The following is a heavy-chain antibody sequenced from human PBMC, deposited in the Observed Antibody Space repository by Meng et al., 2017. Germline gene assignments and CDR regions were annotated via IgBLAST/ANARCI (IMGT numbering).Heavy chain of an antibody. D-gene: IGHD3-10*01. CDR3: ARAASGSAFDI. CDR1: GFNFSSYW. J-gene: IGHJ3*02. CDR2: INSDGSST. Sequence: EMPLVEAGGGVVQPGGALSLSCAASGFNFSSYWMLWVRQAPGKGLVWVSRINSDGSSTSYADSVKGRFTISRDNAKNTLYLQMNSLRAEDTAVYYCARAASGSAFDIWGQGTMVTVSS. V-gene: IGHV3-74*02.